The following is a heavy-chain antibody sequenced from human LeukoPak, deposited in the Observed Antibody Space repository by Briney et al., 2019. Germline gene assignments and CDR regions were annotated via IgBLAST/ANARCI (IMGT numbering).Heavy chain of an antibody. V-gene: IGHV4-39*07. CDR3: ARGPYYYGSWYYFDY. CDR1: GGSISSSSYY. D-gene: IGHD3-10*01. Sequence: SETLSLTCTVSGGSISSSSYYWGWIRQPPGKGLEWIGSIYYSGSTYYNPSLKSRVTISEDTSKNQFSLKLSSVAAADTAVYYCARGPYYYGSWYYFDYWGQGTLVTVSS. J-gene: IGHJ4*02. CDR2: IYYSGST.